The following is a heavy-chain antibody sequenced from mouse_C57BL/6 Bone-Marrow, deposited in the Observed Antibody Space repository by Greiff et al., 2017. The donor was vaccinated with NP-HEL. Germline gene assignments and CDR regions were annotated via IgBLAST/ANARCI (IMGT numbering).Heavy chain of an antibody. CDR3: GRADYGSSYWYFDV. V-gene: IGHV1-19*01. CDR2: INPYNGGT. CDR1: GYTFTDYY. Sequence: EVQLVESGPVLVKPGASVKMSCKASGYTFTDYYMNWVKQSHGKSLEWIGVINPYNGGTSYNQKFKGKATLTVDKSSSTAYMELNSLTTDDSAVYYCGRADYGSSYWYFDVWGTGTTVTVSS. D-gene: IGHD1-1*01. J-gene: IGHJ1*03.